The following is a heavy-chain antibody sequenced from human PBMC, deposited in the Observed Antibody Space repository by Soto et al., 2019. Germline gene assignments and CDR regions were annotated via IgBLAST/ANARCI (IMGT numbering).Heavy chain of an antibody. V-gene: IGHV5-51*01. CDR1: GYSFTSYW. CDR3: ARIGTYYYDSSGYPDAFDI. D-gene: IGHD3-22*01. Sequence: GESLKISCKGSGYSFTSYWIGWVGQMPGKGLEWMGIIYPGDSDTRYSPSFQGQVTISADKSISTAYLQWSSLKASDTAMYYCARIGTYYYDSSGYPDAFDIWGQGTMVTVSS. J-gene: IGHJ3*02. CDR2: IYPGDSDT.